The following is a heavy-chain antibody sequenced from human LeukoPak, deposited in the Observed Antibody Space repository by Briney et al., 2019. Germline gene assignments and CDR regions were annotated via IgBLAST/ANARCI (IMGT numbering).Heavy chain of an antibody. CDR2: ISGSGGST. CDR1: GFTFSSYA. V-gene: IGHV3-23*01. D-gene: IGHD3-3*01. J-gene: IGHJ4*02. CDR3: AKVLTYYDFWSGYKPPD. Sequence: GGSLRLSCGTPGFTFSSYAMSWVRQAPGKGLEWVSAISGSGGSTYYADSVKGRFTISRDNSKNTLYLQMNSLRAEDTAVYYCAKVLTYYDFWSGYKPPDWGQGTLVTVSS.